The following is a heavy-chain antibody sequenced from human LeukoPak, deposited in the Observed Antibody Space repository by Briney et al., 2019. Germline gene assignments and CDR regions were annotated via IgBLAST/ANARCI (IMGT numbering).Heavy chain of an antibody. V-gene: IGHV4-59*08. Sequence: PSETLSLTCTVSGGSINDFYWSWIRQPPGKGLEWIAYVRDNGENNYNPSLKSRVAISLDTANNQISLRLNFVTAADTAIYYCARQPANTAAFDVWGQGTMVTVSS. J-gene: IGHJ3*01. CDR3: ARQPANTAAFDV. CDR2: VRDNGEN. D-gene: IGHD2-2*02. CDR1: GGSINDFY.